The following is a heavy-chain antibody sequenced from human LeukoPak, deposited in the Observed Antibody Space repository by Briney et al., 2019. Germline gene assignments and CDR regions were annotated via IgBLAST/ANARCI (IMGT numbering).Heavy chain of an antibody. CDR3: ASGDSGYSSSWYDY. CDR2: INHSGST. Sequence: SETLSLTCAVYGGSFSGYYWSWIRQPPGKGLEWIGEINHSGSTNYNPSLKSRVTISVDTSKNQFSLKLSSVTAADTAVYYCASGDSGYSSSWYDYWGQGTLVTVSS. J-gene: IGHJ4*02. V-gene: IGHV4-34*01. CDR1: GGSFSGYY. D-gene: IGHD6-13*01.